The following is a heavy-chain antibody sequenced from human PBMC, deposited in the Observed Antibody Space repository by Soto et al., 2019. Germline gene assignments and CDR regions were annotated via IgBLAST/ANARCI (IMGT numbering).Heavy chain of an antibody. CDR1: GYTFTGYY. CDR2: INPNSGGT. J-gene: IGHJ3*02. CDR3: ARARIAARRGTDYDAFDI. V-gene: IGHV1-2*04. D-gene: IGHD6-6*01. Sequence: ASVKGSRKASGYTFTGYYMHWVRQAPGQGLEWMGWINPNSGGTNYAQKFQGWVTMTRDTSISTAYMELSRLRSDDTAVYYCARARIAARRGTDYDAFDIWGQGTMVTVS.